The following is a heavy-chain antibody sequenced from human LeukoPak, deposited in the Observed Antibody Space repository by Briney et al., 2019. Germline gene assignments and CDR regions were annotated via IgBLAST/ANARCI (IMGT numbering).Heavy chain of an antibody. CDR1: GGSISGYY. CDR3: ARGGDGYPYYFDY. Sequence: SETLSLTCAVSGGSISGYYWSWIRQPPGKGLEWIGYIYYSGSTNYNPSLKSRVTISVDTSKNQFSLKLSSVTAADTAVYYCARGGDGYPYYFDYWGQGTLVTVSS. J-gene: IGHJ4*02. D-gene: IGHD5-24*01. CDR2: IYYSGST. V-gene: IGHV4-59*01.